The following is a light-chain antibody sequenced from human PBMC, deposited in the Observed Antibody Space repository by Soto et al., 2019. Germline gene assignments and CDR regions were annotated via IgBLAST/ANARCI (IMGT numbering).Light chain of an antibody. CDR1: QSVSSN. CDR3: QQYNNWPPIP. CDR2: GAS. Sequence: EIVMTQSPATPSVSPGERATLSCRASQSVSSNLAWYQQKPGQAPRLLIYGASTRATGIPARFSGSGSGKEFTLNISSRQSEDFAVYYGQQYNNWPPIPFAQGTRLE. J-gene: IGKJ5*01. V-gene: IGKV3-15*01.